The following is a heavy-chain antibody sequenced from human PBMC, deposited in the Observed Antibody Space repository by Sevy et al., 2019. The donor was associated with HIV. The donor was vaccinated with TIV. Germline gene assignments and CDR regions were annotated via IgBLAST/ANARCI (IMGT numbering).Heavy chain of an antibody. CDR3: ARDRPYYYDSSGLV. V-gene: IGHV3-48*01. D-gene: IGHD3-22*01. Sequence: GESLKISCAASGFTFSSYSMNWVRQAPGKGLEWVSYISSSSSSTIYYADSVKGRFTISRDNAKNSLYLQMNSLRAEDTAVYYCARDRPYYYDSSGLVWGQGTLVTVSS. CDR1: GFTFSSYS. CDR2: ISSSSSSTI. J-gene: IGHJ4*02.